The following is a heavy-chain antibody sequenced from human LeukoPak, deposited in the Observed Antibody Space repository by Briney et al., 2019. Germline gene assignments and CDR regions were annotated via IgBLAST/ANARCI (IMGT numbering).Heavy chain of an antibody. J-gene: IGHJ6*02. CDR3: ARDRGVVTAIYYYYYGMDV. Sequence: PSETLSLTCTVSGGSVSSGSYYWSWIRQPPGKGLERIGYIYYSGSTNYNPSLKSRVTISVDTSKNQFSLKLSSVTAADTAVYHCARDRGVVTAIYYYYYGMDVWGQGTTVTVSS. V-gene: IGHV4-61*01. CDR1: GGSVSSGSYY. D-gene: IGHD2-21*02. CDR2: IYYSGST.